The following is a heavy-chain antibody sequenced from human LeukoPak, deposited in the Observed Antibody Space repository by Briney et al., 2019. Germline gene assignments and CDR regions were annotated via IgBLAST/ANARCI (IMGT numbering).Heavy chain of an antibody. V-gene: IGHV1-69*13. Sequence: SVKVSCKASGGTFSSYAISWVRQAPGQGLEWMGGIIPIFGTANYAQKFQGRVTITADESTSTAYMELSSLRSEDTAVYYCARDNGYNGTQHFDYWGQGTLVTVSS. CDR1: GGTFSSYA. CDR2: IIPIFGTA. J-gene: IGHJ4*02. CDR3: ARDNGYNGTQHFDY. D-gene: IGHD5-24*01.